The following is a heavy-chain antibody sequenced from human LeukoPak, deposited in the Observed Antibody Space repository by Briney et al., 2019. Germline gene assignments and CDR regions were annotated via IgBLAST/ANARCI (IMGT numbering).Heavy chain of an antibody. Sequence: ASVKVSCKASGGTFSSYAISWVRQAPGQGLEWMGGIIPIFGTANYAQKFQGRVTITADESTSTAYMELSSLRSEDTAVYYCAREVRYFDWSVAQPYYYYYGMDVWGQGTTVTVSS. CDR3: AREVRYFDWSVAQPYYYYYGMDV. D-gene: IGHD3-9*01. CDR2: IIPIFGTA. V-gene: IGHV1-69*13. J-gene: IGHJ6*02. CDR1: GGTFSSYA.